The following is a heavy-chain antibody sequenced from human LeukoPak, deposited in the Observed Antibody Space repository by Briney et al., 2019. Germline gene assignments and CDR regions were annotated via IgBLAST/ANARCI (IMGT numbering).Heavy chain of an antibody. D-gene: IGHD3-9*01. CDR1: GYTFTSYY. J-gene: IGHJ3*02. Sequence: ASVKVSCKASGYTFTSYYMHWVRQAPGQGLEWMGIINPSGGSPTYAQKFQDRVTMTRDTSTSTVYMELSSLRSEDTAVYYCVRDPDILTGIFFDIWGQGTTVTVSS. V-gene: IGHV1-46*01. CDR2: INPSGGSP. CDR3: VRDPDILTGIFFDI.